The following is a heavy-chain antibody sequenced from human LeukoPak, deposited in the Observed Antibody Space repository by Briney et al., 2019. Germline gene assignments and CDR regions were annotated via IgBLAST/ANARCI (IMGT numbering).Heavy chain of an antibody. D-gene: IGHD2-15*01. J-gene: IGHJ4*02. CDR2: IYYSGST. Sequence: PSETLSLTCTVSGGSISSSSYYWGWIRQPPGKGLEWIGSIYYSGSTYYNPSLKSRVTISVDTSKNQFSLKLSSVTAADTAVYYCARGSRYCSGGSCYYYFDYWGQGTLVTVSS. V-gene: IGHV4-39*07. CDR1: GGSISSSSYY. CDR3: ARGSRYCSGGSCYYYFDY.